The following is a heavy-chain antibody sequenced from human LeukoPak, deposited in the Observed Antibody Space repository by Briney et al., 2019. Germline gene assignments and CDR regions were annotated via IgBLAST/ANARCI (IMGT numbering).Heavy chain of an antibody. CDR1: GYSFTSYW. V-gene: IGHV5-51*01. CDR2: IYPGDSDS. J-gene: IGHJ4*02. CDR3: ARHTTTGTDY. D-gene: IGHD1-1*01. Sequence: GESLKISCEGSGYSFTSYWIGWVRQMPGKGLEWMGIIYPGDSDSRYSPSLQGQVTISVDKSITTAYLQWSSLKASDTAMYYCARHTTTGTDYWGQGTLVTVSS.